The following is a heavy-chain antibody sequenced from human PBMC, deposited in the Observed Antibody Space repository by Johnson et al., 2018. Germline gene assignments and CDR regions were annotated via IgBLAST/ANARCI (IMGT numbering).Heavy chain of an antibody. V-gene: IGHV3-9*01. CDR1: GFTFDDYA. J-gene: IGHJ6*03. Sequence: VQLVQSGGGLVQPGRSLRLSCAASGFTFDDYAMHWVRQAPGKGLEWVSGISWNSGSIGYADSVKGRFTISRDNAKNSMYLQMNSLRAEDTALYYLAKGGYGGNSDYYYYYYYIDVWGKGTTVTVSS. CDR2: ISWNSGSI. D-gene: IGHD4-23*01. CDR3: AKGGYGGNSDYYYYYYYIDV.